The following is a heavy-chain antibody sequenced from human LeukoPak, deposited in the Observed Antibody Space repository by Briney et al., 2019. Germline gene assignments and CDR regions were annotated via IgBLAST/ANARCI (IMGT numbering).Heavy chain of an antibody. Sequence: GSSVKVSCKASGGTFSSYAISWVRQAPGQGLEWTGGSIPIFGTANDAQKFQGRVTITAVESTSTAYMVLSSLRSEDTAVYYCARMRRSRDVLRYFDWLPSGFDYWGQGTLVTVSS. V-gene: IGHV1-69*01. CDR2: SIPIFGTA. CDR1: GGTFSSYA. J-gene: IGHJ4*02. CDR3: ARMRRSRDVLRYFDWLPSGFDY. D-gene: IGHD3-9*01.